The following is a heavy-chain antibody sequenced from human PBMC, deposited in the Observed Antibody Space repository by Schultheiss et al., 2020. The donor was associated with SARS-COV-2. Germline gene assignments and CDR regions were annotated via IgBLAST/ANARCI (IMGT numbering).Heavy chain of an antibody. CDR1: GGSFSGYY. CDR2: INHSGST. V-gene: IGHV4-34*01. J-gene: IGHJ1*01. D-gene: IGHD1-26*01. CDR3: ARIGRYSGSYGY. Sequence: SQTLSLTCAVYGGSFSGYYWSWIRQPPGKGLERIGEINHSGSTNYNPSLKSRVTISVDTSKNQFSLKLSSVTAADTAVYYCARIGRYSGSYGYWGQGTLVTVSS.